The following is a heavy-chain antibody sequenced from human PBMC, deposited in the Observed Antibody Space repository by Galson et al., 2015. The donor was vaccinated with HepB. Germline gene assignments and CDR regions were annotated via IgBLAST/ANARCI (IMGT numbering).Heavy chain of an antibody. J-gene: IGHJ4*02. CDR2: ISGSGGRT. D-gene: IGHD2-15*01. CDR1: GFTFSNYA. Sequence: SLRLSCAASGFTFSNYAMSWVRQAPGKGLEWVSVISGSGGRTYYADSVKGRFTISRDNSKNTLYLQINNLRAEDTAVYYCVKDQGDINFWGSFDYWGQGTLVAVSS. V-gene: IGHV3-23*01. CDR3: VKDQGDINFWGSFDY.